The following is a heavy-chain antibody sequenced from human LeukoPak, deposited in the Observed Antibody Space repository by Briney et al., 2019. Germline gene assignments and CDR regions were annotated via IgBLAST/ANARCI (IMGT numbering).Heavy chain of an antibody. J-gene: IGHJ3*02. CDR2: IYYSGST. V-gene: IGHV4-59*01. CDR3: AREVVPAANDAFDI. Sequence: KPSETLSLTCTVSGGSISSYYWSWIRQPPGKGLEWIGYIYYSGSTNYNPSLKSRVTISVDTSKNQFSLKLSSVTAADTAVYYCAREVVPAANDAFDIWGQGTMVTVSS. CDR1: GGSISSYY. D-gene: IGHD2-2*01.